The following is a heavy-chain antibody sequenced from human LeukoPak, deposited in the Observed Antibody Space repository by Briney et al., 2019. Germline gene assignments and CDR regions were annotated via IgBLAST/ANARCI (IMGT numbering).Heavy chain of an antibody. Sequence: GGSLRLSCAASGFTFSSYEMNWVRQAPGKGLEWVSYISSSGSTIYYADSVKGRFTISRDNAKNSLYLQMNSLRAEDTAVYYCARDTYFDWSAENNFDYWGQGALVTVSS. V-gene: IGHV3-48*03. CDR3: ARDTYFDWSAENNFDY. CDR2: ISSSGSTI. D-gene: IGHD3-9*01. J-gene: IGHJ4*02. CDR1: GFTFSSYE.